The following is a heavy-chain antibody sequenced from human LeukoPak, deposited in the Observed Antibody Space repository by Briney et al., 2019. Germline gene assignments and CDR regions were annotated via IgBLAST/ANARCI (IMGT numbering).Heavy chain of an antibody. CDR1: KFTFGSFW. V-gene: IGHV3-74*01. CDR3: ARVRNGYSSGLDV. CDR2: INPDASDT. Sequence: PTGESLRLSCAASKFTFGSFWMNWVRLVQGKGLLWVSRINPDASDTEYADSVKGRFTVSRDNARNTLYLEMRSLSVQDSGLYYCARVRNGYSSGLDVWGPGTWVTVSS. D-gene: IGHD2-15*01. J-gene: IGHJ6*02.